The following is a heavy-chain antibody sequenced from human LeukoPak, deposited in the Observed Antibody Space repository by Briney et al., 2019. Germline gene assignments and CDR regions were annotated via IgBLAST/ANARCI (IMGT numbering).Heavy chain of an antibody. CDR1: GGSFSGYY. D-gene: IGHD3-10*01. CDR2: INHSGST. CDR3: ARRPRGDYCGSGSYYASRYFDY. J-gene: IGHJ4*02. Sequence: SETLSLTCAVYGGSFSGYYWSWIRQPPGKGLEWIGEINHSGSTNYNPSLKSRVTISVDTSKNQFSLKLSSVTAADTAVYYCARRPRGDYCGSGSYYASRYFDYWGQGTLVTVSS. V-gene: IGHV4-34*01.